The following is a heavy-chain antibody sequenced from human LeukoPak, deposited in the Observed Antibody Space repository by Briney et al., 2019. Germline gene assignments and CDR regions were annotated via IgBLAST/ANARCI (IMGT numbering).Heavy chain of an antibody. CDR2: INRRGHT. CDR1: GFTFDRFT. CDR3: ARDFYDGFALDY. J-gene: IGHJ4*02. D-gene: IGHD2/OR15-2a*01. V-gene: IGHV3-43*01. Sequence: GGSLRLSCAASGFTFDRFTIHWVRQTPGKGLEWVSLINRRGHTFYADSVKGRFTISRDNAKNSLYLQMNSLRAEDTAVYYCARDFYDGFALDYWGQGTLVTVSS.